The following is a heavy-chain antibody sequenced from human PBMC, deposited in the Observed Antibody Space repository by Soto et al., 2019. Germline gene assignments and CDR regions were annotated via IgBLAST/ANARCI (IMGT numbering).Heavy chain of an antibody. D-gene: IGHD3-22*01. CDR1: GYTFTSYA. Sequence: SVKVSCKASGYTFTSYAMHWVRQAPGQRLEWMGRIIPIIGIINYAQKFQGRVTITADKFTGTAYMELTRLRSDDTAVYYCAGDPDSHYNDSHASSYPWGQGTLVTVSS. CDR2: IIPIIGII. V-gene: IGHV1-69*04. J-gene: IGHJ5*02. CDR3: AGDPDSHYNDSHASSYP.